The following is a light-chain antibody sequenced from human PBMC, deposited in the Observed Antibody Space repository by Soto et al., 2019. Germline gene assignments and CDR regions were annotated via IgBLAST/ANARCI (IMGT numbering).Light chain of an antibody. CDR2: GAS. V-gene: IGKV3-15*01. CDR3: QQYNNWPKT. Sequence: EIVLTQSPATLSLSPGERATLSCRASQSVSSYLAWYQQKPGQAPRLLIYGASTRATGIPARFSGSGSGTEFTLTISSLQSGDFAVYYCQQYNNWPKTFGQGTKVDIK. J-gene: IGKJ1*01. CDR1: QSVSSY.